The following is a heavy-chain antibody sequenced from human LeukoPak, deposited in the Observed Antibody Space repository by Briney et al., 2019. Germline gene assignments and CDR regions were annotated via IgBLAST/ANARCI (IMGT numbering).Heavy chain of an antibody. J-gene: IGHJ4*02. V-gene: IGHV3-66*01. CDR2: IYSGGST. CDR3: ARDPDYYDSSDPSSFDY. D-gene: IGHD3-22*01. Sequence: GGSLRLSCAASGFTVSSNYMSWVRQAPGKGLEWVSVIYSGGSTYYADSVKGRFTISRDNSKNTLYLQMNSLRAEDTAVYYCARDPDYYDSSDPSSFDYWGQGTLVTVSS. CDR1: GFTVSSNY.